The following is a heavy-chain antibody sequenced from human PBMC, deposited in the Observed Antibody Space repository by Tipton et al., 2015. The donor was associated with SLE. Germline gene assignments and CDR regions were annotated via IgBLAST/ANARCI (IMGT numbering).Heavy chain of an antibody. CDR2: ISYDGSNK. D-gene: IGHD3-16*01. CDR1: GFTFSSYE. V-gene: IGHV3-30*03. CDR3: ARGEWAAFDI. J-gene: IGHJ3*02. Sequence: SLRLSCAASGFTFSSYEMNWVRQAPGKGLEWVAVISYDGSNKYYADSVKGRFTISRDNSKNTLYLQMNSLRAEDTAVYYCARGEWAAFDIWGQGTMVTVSS.